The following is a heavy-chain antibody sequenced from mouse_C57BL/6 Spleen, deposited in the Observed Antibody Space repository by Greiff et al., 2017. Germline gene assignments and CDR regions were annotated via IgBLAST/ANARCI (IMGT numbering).Heavy chain of an antibody. CDR2: IYPRSGNT. J-gene: IGHJ3*01. V-gene: IGHV1-81*01. Sequence: QVQLQQSGAELARPGASVKLSCKASGYTFTSYGISWVKQRTGQGLEWIGEIYPRSGNTYYNEKFKGKATLTADKSSSTAYMELRSLTSEDSAVYFCASYLGYYYEEFAYWGQGTLVTVSA. D-gene: IGHD2-4*01. CDR1: GYTFTSYG. CDR3: ASYLGYYYEEFAY.